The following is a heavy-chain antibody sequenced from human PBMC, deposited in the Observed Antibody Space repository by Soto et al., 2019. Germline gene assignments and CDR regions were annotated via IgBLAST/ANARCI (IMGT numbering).Heavy chain of an antibody. Sequence: QVQLVQSGAEVKKPGSSVKVSCKASGGTLSSYAISWVRQAPGQGLEWMGGILPIFATAKYAQKFQGRVTITADESTGTAYMELSSLRSEDTAVYYCASNLVRGGTYSMGLNYFDYWGQGTLVTVSS. D-gene: IGHD1-26*01. V-gene: IGHV1-69*01. CDR2: ILPIFATA. CDR3: ASNLVRGGTYSMGLNYFDY. J-gene: IGHJ4*02. CDR1: GGTLSSYA.